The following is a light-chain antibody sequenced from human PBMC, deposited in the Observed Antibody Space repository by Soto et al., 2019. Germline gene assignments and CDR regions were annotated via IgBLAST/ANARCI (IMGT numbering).Light chain of an antibody. Sequence: DIQMTQSPSTLSASVGDRVTITCRASQSISIWLAWYQQKPGKAPKLLINKASSLEGGVPSRFSGSGSGTEFTLTISSLQPDDFATYYCQQYDNNWTFGQGTKVEIK. CDR1: QSISIW. V-gene: IGKV1-5*03. CDR2: KAS. CDR3: QQYDNNWT. J-gene: IGKJ1*01.